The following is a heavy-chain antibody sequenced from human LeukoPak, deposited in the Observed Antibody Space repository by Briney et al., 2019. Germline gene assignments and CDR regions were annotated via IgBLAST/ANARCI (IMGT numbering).Heavy chain of an antibody. Sequence: PGGSLRLSCAASGFTFEDYAMHWVRQVPGKGLEWVSGINWNRTTIGYADSVKGRFTISRDNAKNSLSLQLNSLRAEDTAVYYCARDRSSFFFDYWGQGTLVTVSS. CDR2: INWNRTTI. CDR3: ARDRSSFFFDY. J-gene: IGHJ4*02. D-gene: IGHD6-6*01. CDR1: GFTFEDYA. V-gene: IGHV3-9*01.